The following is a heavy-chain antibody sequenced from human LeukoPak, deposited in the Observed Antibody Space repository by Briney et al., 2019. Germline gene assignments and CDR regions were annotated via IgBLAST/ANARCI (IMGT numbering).Heavy chain of an antibody. CDR2: INHSGST. V-gene: IGHV4-34*01. Sequence: SETLSLTCAVYGGSFSGYYWSWIRQPPGKGLEWIGEINHSGSTNYNPSLKSRVTISVDTSKNQFSLKLSSVTAADTAVYYCARERGKYFYYWGQGTLVTVSS. J-gene: IGHJ4*02. D-gene: IGHD3-10*01. CDR1: GGSFSGYY. CDR3: ARERGKYFYY.